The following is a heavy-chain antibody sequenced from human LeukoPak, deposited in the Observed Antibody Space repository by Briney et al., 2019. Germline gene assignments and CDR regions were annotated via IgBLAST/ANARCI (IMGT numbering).Heavy chain of an antibody. D-gene: IGHD2-15*01. V-gene: IGHV1-2*04. CDR3: ARPTGRGSYLNAFDI. CDR1: GYTFTNNG. CDR2: INPNSGGT. Sequence: ASVKVSCKASGYTFTNNGISWVRQAPGQGLEWMGWINPNSGGTNYAQKFQGWVTMTRDTSISTAYMELSRLRSDDTAVYYCARPTGRGSYLNAFDIWGQGTMVTVSS. J-gene: IGHJ3*02.